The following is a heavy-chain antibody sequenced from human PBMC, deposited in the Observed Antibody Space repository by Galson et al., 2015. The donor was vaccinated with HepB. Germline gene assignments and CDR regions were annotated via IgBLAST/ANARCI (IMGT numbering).Heavy chain of an antibody. CDR1: GFTFSSYA. J-gene: IGHJ3*02. CDR3: AKDLITGTHLYAFDI. D-gene: IGHD1-7*01. CDR2: ISESGGST. Sequence: SLRLSCAASGFTFSSYAMTWVRQAPGKGLEWVSAISESGGSTYYADSVKGRFTVSRDNSKNTLYLQMNSLRAEDTAVYYCAKDLITGTHLYAFDIWGQGTMVTVSS. V-gene: IGHV3-23*01.